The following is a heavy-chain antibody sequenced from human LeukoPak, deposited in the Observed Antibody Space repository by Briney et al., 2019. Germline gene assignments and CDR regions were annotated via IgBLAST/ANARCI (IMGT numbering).Heavy chain of an antibody. CDR3: ARGHKGLEV. CDR2: IHYSETI. J-gene: IGHJ6*02. CDR1: GASISAYY. Sequence: SETLSLTCSVSGASISAYYWSWIRQPPGKGLEWIGYIHYSETINYNPSLMSRVTISVDSSKNQFSLRLSSVTAADTAVYFCARGHKGLEVWGQGATVTVSS. V-gene: IGHV4-59*01.